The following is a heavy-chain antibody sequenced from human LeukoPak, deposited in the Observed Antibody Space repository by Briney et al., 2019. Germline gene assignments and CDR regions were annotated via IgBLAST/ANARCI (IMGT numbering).Heavy chain of an antibody. D-gene: IGHD3-10*01. CDR3: AKQFLWFGELSHFDY. CDR2: IRSDGNYK. J-gene: IGHJ4*02. Sequence: GGSLRLSCAAFGFTFSSYGMHWVRQAPGKGLEWVAFIRSDGNYKYYADSVKGRFTISRDNSKNTLYVQMNSLRAEDTAVYYCAKQFLWFGELSHFDYWGQGTLVTVSS. CDR1: GFTFSSYG. V-gene: IGHV3-30*02.